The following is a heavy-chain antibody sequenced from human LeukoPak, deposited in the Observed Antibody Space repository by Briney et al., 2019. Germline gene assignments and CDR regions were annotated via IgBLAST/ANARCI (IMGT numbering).Heavy chain of an antibody. Sequence: PGGSLRLSCAASGFTFSSYGMHWVRQAPGKGLEWVAVISYDGSNKYYADSVKGRFTISRDNSKNTLYLQMNSLRAEDTAVYYCANQPSGSYSIDYWGQGTLVTVSS. J-gene: IGHJ4*02. CDR1: GFTFSSYG. CDR3: ANQPSGSYSIDY. CDR2: ISYDGSNK. D-gene: IGHD1-26*01. V-gene: IGHV3-30*18.